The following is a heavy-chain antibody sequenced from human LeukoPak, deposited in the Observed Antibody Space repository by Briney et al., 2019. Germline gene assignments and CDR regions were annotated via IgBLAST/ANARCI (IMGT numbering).Heavy chain of an antibody. J-gene: IGHJ4*02. CDR2: VDKDGSQE. CDR1: EFTFSDYW. V-gene: IGHV3-7*01. Sequence: PGGSLRLSCVGSEFTFSDYWMIWVRQAPGKGLEWVATVDKDGSQEFYVDSVKGRFTISRDNAKNSLYLQTNSLRAEDTAVYYCARPRGSTSRAIDYWGQGTLVTVSS. CDR3: ARPRGSTSRAIDY. D-gene: IGHD2-2*01.